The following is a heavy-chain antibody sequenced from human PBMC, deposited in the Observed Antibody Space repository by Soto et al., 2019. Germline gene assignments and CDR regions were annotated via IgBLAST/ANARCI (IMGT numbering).Heavy chain of an antibody. CDR1: GYSYTIYG. CDR2: ISAYNGNT. V-gene: IGHV1-18*04. CDR3: AREDYYGSFDP. J-gene: IGHJ5*02. D-gene: IGHD3-10*01. Sequence: ASVKGSCKTSGYSYTIYGINWVRQAPGQGLEWMGWISAYNGNTNYAQKLQGRVTMTTDTSTSTAYMELRSLRSDDTAVYYCAREDYYGSFDPWGQGTLVTVSS.